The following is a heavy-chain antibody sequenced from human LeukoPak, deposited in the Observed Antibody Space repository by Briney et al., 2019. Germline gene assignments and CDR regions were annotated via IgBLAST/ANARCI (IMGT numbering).Heavy chain of an antibody. Sequence: GGSLRLSCATSGFTFSNYWMTWVRQAPGRWLEWVANIKPDGSDQFYVDSVKGRFTISRDNAKNSLYLQMNNLRVEDTAVYYCARDGDASDYWGRGTLVTVSS. CDR1: GFTFSNYW. CDR3: ARDGDASDY. V-gene: IGHV3-7*01. CDR2: IKPDGSDQ. J-gene: IGHJ4*02.